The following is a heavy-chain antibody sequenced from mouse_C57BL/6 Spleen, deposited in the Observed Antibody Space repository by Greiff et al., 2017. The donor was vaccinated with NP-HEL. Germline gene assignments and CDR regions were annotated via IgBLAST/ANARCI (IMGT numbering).Heavy chain of an antibody. V-gene: IGHV1-19*01. J-gene: IGHJ3*01. CDR1: GYTFTDYY. CDR3: AQNPYDYDGSPFAY. CDR2: INPYNGGT. Sequence: VQLQQSGPVLVKPGASVKMSCKASGYTFTDYYMNWVKQSHGKSLEWIGVINPYNGGTSYNQKFKGKATLTVDKSSSTAYMGLNSLTSEDSAVYYCAQNPYDYDGSPFAYWGQGTLVTVSA. D-gene: IGHD2-4*01.